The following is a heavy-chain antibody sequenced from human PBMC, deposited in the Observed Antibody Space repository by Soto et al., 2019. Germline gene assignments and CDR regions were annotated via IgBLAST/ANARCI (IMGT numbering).Heavy chain of an antibody. Sequence: PGGSLILSCASSGFTFTRYSMTWVRQAPGKGLEWVSSISSTTNYIYYVDSMKGRFTISRDNAKNSLYLEMNSLRAEDTAVYYCARESGDLTSNFDYWGQGTLVAVSS. CDR1: GFTFTRYS. J-gene: IGHJ4*02. CDR2: ISSTTNYI. D-gene: IGHD3-10*01. CDR3: ARESGDLTSNFDY. V-gene: IGHV3-21*06.